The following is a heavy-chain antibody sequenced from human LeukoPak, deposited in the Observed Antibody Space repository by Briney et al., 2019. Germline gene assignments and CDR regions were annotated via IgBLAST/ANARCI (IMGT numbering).Heavy chain of an antibody. Sequence: GGPLRLFCGACGFPFRSNRKHWVRQAPGKGLEWVAVIWYDASYKYYADSVKGRFTISRDNSENTLYLQMNSLRDEDTAVYYCARDVWGDRSSYFDYWGQGILVTVSS. CDR2: IWYDASYK. D-gene: IGHD3-22*01. CDR1: GFPFRSNR. V-gene: IGHV3-33*01. J-gene: IGHJ4*02. CDR3: ARDVWGDRSSYFDY.